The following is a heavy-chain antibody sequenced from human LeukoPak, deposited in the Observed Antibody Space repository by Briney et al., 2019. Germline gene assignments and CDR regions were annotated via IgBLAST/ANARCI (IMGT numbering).Heavy chain of an antibody. V-gene: IGHV1-2*02. CDR1: GYTFAGYY. D-gene: IGHD3-22*01. Sequence: ASVKVSCKTSGYTFAGYYMHWVRQAPGQGLEWLGWINPNSGGTNYAQKFQGRVTMTRDTSISTAYMELSRLRSDDTAVYYCARGGRITMIVVVITGWFDPWGQGTLVTVSS. CDR3: ARGGRITMIVVVITGWFDP. CDR2: INPNSGGT. J-gene: IGHJ5*02.